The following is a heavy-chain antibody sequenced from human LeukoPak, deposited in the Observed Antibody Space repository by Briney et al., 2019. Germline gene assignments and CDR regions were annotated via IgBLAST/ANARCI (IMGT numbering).Heavy chain of an antibody. V-gene: IGHV3-33*06. D-gene: IGHD4-11*01. CDR2: IWSDATNE. J-gene: IGHJ4*02. CDR1: GVTFSHFG. Sequence: GGSLRLSCEASGVTFSHFGMHGVRQAPGKGLEWVAVIWSDATNEYYADSVKGRFTISRDNFKRTVSLEMNSLRAEDTAVYYCAKDGQRGFDYSNSLEYWGQGSLVIVSS. CDR3: AKDGQRGFDYSNSLEY.